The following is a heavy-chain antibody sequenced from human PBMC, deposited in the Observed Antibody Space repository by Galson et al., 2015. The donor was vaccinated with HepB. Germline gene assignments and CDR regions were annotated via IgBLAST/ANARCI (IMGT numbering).Heavy chain of an antibody. V-gene: IGHV3-23*01. CDR2: ISAGGGST. CDR3: AKDPPPYYYGSGTLH. D-gene: IGHD3-10*01. CDR1: GFTFSSFG. J-gene: IGHJ4*02. Sequence: SLRLSCAASGFTFSSFGMSWVRQAPGKGLEWVSGISAGGGSTYYADTVKGRFSISRDNSKNTLYLQMNRLRAEDTAVYYCAKDPPPYYYGSGTLHWGQGTLVTVSS.